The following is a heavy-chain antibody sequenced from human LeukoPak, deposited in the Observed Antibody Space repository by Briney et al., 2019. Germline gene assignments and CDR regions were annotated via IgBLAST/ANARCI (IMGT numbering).Heavy chain of an antibody. Sequence: GGSLRLSCAASGFTFSSYWMSWVRQPPGKGLEWVANIKQDGSETYYVDSVRGRFTISRDNAKNSLYLQMNSLRAEDTAVYYCARDRGFGELMRYLDYWGQGTLVTVSS. V-gene: IGHV3-7*01. D-gene: IGHD3-10*01. CDR3: ARDRGFGELMRYLDY. J-gene: IGHJ4*02. CDR1: GFTFSSYW. CDR2: IKQDGSET.